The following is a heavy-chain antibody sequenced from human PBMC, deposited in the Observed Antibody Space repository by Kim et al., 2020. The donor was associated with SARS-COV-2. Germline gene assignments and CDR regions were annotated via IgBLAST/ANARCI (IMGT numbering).Heavy chain of an antibody. J-gene: IGHJ5*02. CDR2: INHSGST. D-gene: IGHD6-6*01. CDR1: GGSFSGYY. Sequence: SETLSLTCAVYGGSFSGYYWSWIRQPPGKGLEWIGEINHSGSTNYNPSLKSRVTISVDTSKNQFSLKLSSVTAADTAVYYCARKSPSARPVRGWFDPWGQGTLVTVSS. V-gene: IGHV4-34*01. CDR3: ARKSPSARPVRGWFDP.